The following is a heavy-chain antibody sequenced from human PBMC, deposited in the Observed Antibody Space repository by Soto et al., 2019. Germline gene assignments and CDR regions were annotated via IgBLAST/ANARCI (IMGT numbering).Heavy chain of an antibody. J-gene: IGHJ6*02. CDR2: ISSRGSTI. CDR3: ASLYGSGSYFGYYYGMDV. CDR1: GFTFSDYY. V-gene: IGHV3-11*01. Sequence: QVQLVESGGGLVKPGGSLRLSCAASGFTFSDYYMSWIRQAPGTGLEWVSYISSRGSTIYYADSVKGRFTSSRDNAKNSLYLQMNSLRAEDTAVYYCASLYGSGSYFGYYYGMDVWGQGTTVTVSS. D-gene: IGHD3-10*01.